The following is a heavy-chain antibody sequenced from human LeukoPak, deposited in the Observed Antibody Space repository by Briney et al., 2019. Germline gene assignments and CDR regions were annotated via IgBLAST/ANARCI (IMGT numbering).Heavy chain of an antibody. V-gene: IGHV4-59*10. Sequence: SETLSLTCAVYGGSFSGYYWSWVRQPAGKGLEWIGRIYASGNTNYNPSLKGRVTMTVDTSKNQFSLNLSSMTAADTAVCARGRGSSWYYFDSWGQGTLVTVSS. CDR2: IYASGNT. J-gene: IGHJ4*02. CDR1: GGSFSGYY. D-gene: IGHD6-13*01. CDR3: GRGSSWYYFDS.